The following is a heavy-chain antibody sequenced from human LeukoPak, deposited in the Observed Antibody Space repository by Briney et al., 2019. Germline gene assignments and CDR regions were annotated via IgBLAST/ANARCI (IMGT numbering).Heavy chain of an antibody. CDR2: MYYSGST. V-gene: IGHV4-59*13. CDR3: ASRSAWYNAFDI. J-gene: IGHJ3*02. Sequence: PSETLSLTCTVSGVSLSSSYWGWICQSPGKGLEWIAYMYYSGSTKYNPSLRSRVTISVDTSKNQFSLKLMSVTAADTAVYYCASRSAWYNAFDIWGQGTMVTVSS. CDR1: GVSLSSSY. D-gene: IGHD6-19*01.